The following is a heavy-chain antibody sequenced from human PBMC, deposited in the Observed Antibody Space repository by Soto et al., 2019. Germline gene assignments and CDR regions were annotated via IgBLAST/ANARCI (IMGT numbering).Heavy chain of an antibody. D-gene: IGHD3-10*01. J-gene: IGHJ6*02. CDR2: IYYSGST. V-gene: IGHV4-61*01. CDR3: ARVNLYGSGLSYYYYYGMDV. CDR1: GGSVSSGSYY. Sequence: QVQLQESGPGLVKPSETLSLTCTVSGGSVSSGSYYWSWIRQPPGKGLEWIGYIYYSGSTNYNPSPKSRVTISVDTSKNQFSLKLSSVTAADTAVYYCARVNLYGSGLSYYYYYGMDVWGQGTTVTVSS.